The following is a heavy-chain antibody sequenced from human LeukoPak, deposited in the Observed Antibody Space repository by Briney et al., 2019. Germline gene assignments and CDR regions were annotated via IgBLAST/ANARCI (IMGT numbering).Heavy chain of an antibody. CDR1: GFTFTKYD. J-gene: IGHJ4*02. D-gene: IGHD3-22*01. Sequence: GGSLRLSCAASGFTFTKYDMSWVRQAPGKGLEWVSSISAAGDVTVHADSVRGRFTISRDNSKNALYLQMNSLRAEDTAVYYCAKAYDSSGYESAPVDYWGQGTLVTVSS. V-gene: IGHV3-23*01. CDR2: ISAAGDVT. CDR3: AKAYDSSGYESAPVDY.